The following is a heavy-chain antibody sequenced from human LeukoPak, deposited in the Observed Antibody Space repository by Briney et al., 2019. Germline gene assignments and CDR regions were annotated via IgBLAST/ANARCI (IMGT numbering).Heavy chain of an antibody. J-gene: IGHJ3*02. CDR1: GGSTSSYY. V-gene: IGHV4-59*01. Sequence: PSETLSLTCTVSGGSTSSYYWSWIRQPPGKGLEWIGYIYYSGSTNYNPSLKSRVTISVDTSKNQFSLKLSSVTAADTAVYYCARKNPAYCGGDCYSYAFDIWGQGTMVTVSS. D-gene: IGHD2-21*01. CDR3: ARKNPAYCGGDCYSYAFDI. CDR2: IYYSGST.